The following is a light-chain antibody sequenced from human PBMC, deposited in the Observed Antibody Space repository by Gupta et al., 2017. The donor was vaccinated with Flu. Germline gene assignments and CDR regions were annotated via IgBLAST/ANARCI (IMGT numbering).Light chain of an antibody. J-gene: IGLJ1*01. CDR3: ISPTSGNSYV. CDR2: DVS. V-gene: IGLV2-14*04. Sequence: SVTNTMTGTSSDVGAYQYVSWYHQHPGRAHKLMIYDVSNRTAGVSNRFSGSKSGNTASLTISGLQAEDEADYYCISPTSGNSYVFGTGTKVTVL. CDR1: SSDVGAYQY.